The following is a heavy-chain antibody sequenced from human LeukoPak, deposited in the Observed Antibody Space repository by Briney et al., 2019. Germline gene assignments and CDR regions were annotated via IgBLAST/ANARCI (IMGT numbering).Heavy chain of an antibody. CDR2: ISSSSSTI. Sequence: PGGSLRLSCAASGFTFCSYSMNWVPQAPGKGLERVSYISSSSSTISYAHSVKGRFTISRENAKNSLYLQMNSLRAEDTAVYYCAELGITMIGGVWGKGTTVTISS. CDR1: GFTFCSYS. D-gene: IGHD3-10*02. J-gene: IGHJ6*04. V-gene: IGHV3-48*01. CDR3: AELGITMIGGV.